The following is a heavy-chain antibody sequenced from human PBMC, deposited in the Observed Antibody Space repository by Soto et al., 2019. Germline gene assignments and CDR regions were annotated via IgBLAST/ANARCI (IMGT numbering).Heavy chain of an antibody. V-gene: IGHV4-59*01. J-gene: IGHJ6*03. CDR3: ARARVDILREVVKYNMDV. D-gene: IGHD3-10*01. CDR1: GGSITSYH. CDR2: TSYTGNT. Sequence: PSETLSLTCIVSGGSITSYHWSWIRQFPGKGLEWIAYTSYTGNTNYNPSLQSRVAISMDTSKNQLSLKLTSMTAADTAVYYCARARVDILREVVKYNMDVWGPGATVTVSS.